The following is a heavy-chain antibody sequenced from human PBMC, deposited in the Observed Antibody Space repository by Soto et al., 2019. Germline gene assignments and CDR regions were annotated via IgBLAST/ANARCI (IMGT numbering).Heavy chain of an antibody. J-gene: IGHJ6*02. CDR1: RFTFSSYG. V-gene: IGHV3-30*18. Sequence: GGSLRLSCAASRFTFSSYGMHWVRQAPGKGLEWVAVISYDGSNKYYADSVKGRFTISRDNSKNTLYLQMNSLRAEDTAVYYCAKGPAIVLVPAAMNYYYGMDVWGQGTTVTVSS. CDR3: AKGPAIVLVPAAMNYYYGMDV. D-gene: IGHD2-2*01. CDR2: ISYDGSNK.